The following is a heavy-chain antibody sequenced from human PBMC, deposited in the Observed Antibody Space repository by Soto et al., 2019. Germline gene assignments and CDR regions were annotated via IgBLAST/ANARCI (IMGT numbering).Heavy chain of an antibody. CDR3: ARARSDLDIVGPYSYYYGIDV. J-gene: IGHJ6*02. CDR2: INPNRGGT. CDR1: GYTFTGYY. D-gene: IGHD2-2*03. Sequence: GASVEVSCKASGYTFTGYYMHSVRQAPGQGLEWMGWINPNRGGTNYAQKFQGWLTMTRGTSISTAYIELSTLRLNRTAVYYSARARSDLDIVGPYSYYYGIDVWGQGTTVTVSS. V-gene: IGHV1-2*04.